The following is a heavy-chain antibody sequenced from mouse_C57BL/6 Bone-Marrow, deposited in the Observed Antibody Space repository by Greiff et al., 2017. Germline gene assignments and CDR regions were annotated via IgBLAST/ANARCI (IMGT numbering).Heavy chain of an antibody. CDR1: GYTFTSYG. J-gene: IGHJ3*01. CDR2: IYPRSGNT. Sequence: QVQLQQSGAELARPGASVKLSCKASGYTFTSYGISWVKQRTGQGLEWIGEIYPRSGNTYYNEKFKGKATLTADKSSSTAYMELRSLTSEDSAVYFCARSRGGLLRPFAYWGQGPLVTVSA. D-gene: IGHD1-2*01. CDR3: ARSRGGLLRPFAY. V-gene: IGHV1-81*01.